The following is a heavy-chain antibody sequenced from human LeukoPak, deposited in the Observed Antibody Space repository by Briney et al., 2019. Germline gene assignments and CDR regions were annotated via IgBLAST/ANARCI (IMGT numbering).Heavy chain of an antibody. V-gene: IGHV1-46*01. CDR3: ARDGPTAAPFDY. J-gene: IGHJ4*02. CDR2: INPSGGST. CDR1: GYRFTSYD. Sequence: ASVKVSCKASGYRFTSYDMHWVRQAPGQGLEWMGIINPSGGSTSYAQRFQGRVAMTRDTSTTTVYMEVNGLTSEDTAVYFCARDGPTAAPFDYWGQGTLVTVSS. D-gene: IGHD2-2*01.